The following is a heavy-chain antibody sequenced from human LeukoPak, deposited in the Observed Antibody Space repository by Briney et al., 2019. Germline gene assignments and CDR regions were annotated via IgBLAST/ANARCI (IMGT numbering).Heavy chain of an antibody. CDR3: ARDLGSSPGFDY. D-gene: IGHD6-6*01. V-gene: IGHV4-4*07. J-gene: IGHJ4*02. CDR2: IYTSGST. CDR1: GGSINNYY. Sequence: PSETLSLTCTVSGGSINNYYWNWIRQPAGKGLEWIGRIYTSGSTNYNPSLTSRVTMSVDTSKNQFSLKVSFVTAADTAVYYCARDLGSSPGFDYWGQGTLVTVSS.